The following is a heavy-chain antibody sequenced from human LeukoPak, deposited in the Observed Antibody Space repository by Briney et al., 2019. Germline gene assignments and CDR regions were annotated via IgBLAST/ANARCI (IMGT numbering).Heavy chain of an antibody. Sequence: GGSLRLSCAASGFTFSSYSMNWVRQSPGKGLEWVSSISSSSSYIYYADSVKGRLAISRDNPKNSLYLQMNSLRAEDTAVYYCARKYFQHWGQGTLVTVSS. CDR1: GFTFSSYS. J-gene: IGHJ1*01. V-gene: IGHV3-21*01. CDR3: ARKYFQH. CDR2: ISSSSSYI.